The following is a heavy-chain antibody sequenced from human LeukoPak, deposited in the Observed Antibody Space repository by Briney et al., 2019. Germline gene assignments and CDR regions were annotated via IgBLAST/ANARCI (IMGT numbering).Heavy chain of an antibody. CDR2: MNLDGSVK. D-gene: IGHD2-2*01. Sequence: QTGGSLRLSCAASGFTFSSYAMSWVRQAPGKGLEWVAKMNLDGSVKDYVDSVKGRFTISRENTKNSLDLQMNTLRAEDTAVYYCAVYCISISCYAGIDNYWGQGTLVTVSS. CDR1: GFTFSSYA. J-gene: IGHJ4*02. CDR3: AVYCISISCYAGIDNY. V-gene: IGHV3-7*01.